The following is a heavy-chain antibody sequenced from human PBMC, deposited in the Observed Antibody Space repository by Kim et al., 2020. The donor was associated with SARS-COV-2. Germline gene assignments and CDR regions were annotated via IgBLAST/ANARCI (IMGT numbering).Heavy chain of an antibody. J-gene: IGHJ4*02. CDR3: AKGVTNSGFDY. Sequence: GGSLRLSCVASGFTFSTSPMGWVRQAPGEGLEWVSRISWDGTRTYYADSVKGRVTMSSDKSKNTVYLHMNSLRVEDTDVYYCAKGVTNSGFDYWGQGA. D-gene: IGHD4-17*01. V-gene: IGHV3-23*01. CDR2: ISWDGTRT. CDR1: GFTFSTSP.